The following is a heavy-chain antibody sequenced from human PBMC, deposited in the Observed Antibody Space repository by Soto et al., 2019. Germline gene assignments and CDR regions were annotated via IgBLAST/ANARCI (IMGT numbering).Heavy chain of an antibody. D-gene: IGHD1-1*01. J-gene: IGHJ4*02. Sequence: QVQLVQSGAEVKKPGSSVKVSCKASGGTFSSYTISWVRQAPGQGLEWMGRIIPILGIANYAQKFQGRVTITADKSTSTAYMELSSLRSEDTVVYYCARDGYNSNYFDYWGQGTLVTVSS. CDR3: ARDGYNSNYFDY. V-gene: IGHV1-69*02. CDR1: GGTFSSYT. CDR2: IIPILGIA.